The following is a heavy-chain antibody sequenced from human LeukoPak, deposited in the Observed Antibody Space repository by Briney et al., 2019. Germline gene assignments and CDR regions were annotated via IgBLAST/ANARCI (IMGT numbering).Heavy chain of an antibody. Sequence: ASVKVSCKPSGYTFTIYGISWVRQAPGQGLEWMGWISAYNGNTNYAQKLQGRVTMTTDTSTSTAYMELRSLRSDDTAVYYCARDRSSSWPFDYWGQGTLVTVSS. CDR2: ISAYNGNT. CDR1: GYTFTIYG. D-gene: IGHD6-13*01. J-gene: IGHJ4*02. CDR3: ARDRSSSWPFDY. V-gene: IGHV1-18*01.